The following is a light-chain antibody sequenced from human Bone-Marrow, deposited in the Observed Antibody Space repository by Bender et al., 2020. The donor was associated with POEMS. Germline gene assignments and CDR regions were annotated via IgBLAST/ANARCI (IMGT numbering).Light chain of an antibody. V-gene: IGLV2-14*03. Sequence: QSALTQPHSASGSPGQSVTISCTGTSSDVGAYNYVPWYQQHPGKAPKLMIYDVSNRPSVVSNRFSCSKSGNTASLTISGLQPDDEAEYYCSSFTSSVTYVFGTGTHVTVL. CDR3: SSFTSSVTYV. J-gene: IGLJ1*01. CDR2: DVS. CDR1: SSDVGAYNY.